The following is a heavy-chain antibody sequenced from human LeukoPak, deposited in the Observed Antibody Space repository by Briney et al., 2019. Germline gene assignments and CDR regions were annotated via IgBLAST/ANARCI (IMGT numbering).Heavy chain of an antibody. CDR3: ARPGVTAFDI. CDR2: ISSSGSIT. D-gene: IGHD3-16*02. CDR1: GFTLSSHN. J-gene: IGHJ3*02. V-gene: IGHV3-48*01. Sequence: GGSLRLSCVASGFTLSSHNINWVRQAPGKGLEWVSHISSSGSITYYGDSVKGRITISRDNAKNSVSLYMNSLRAEDSAVYYCARPGVTAFDIWGQGTMVTVSS.